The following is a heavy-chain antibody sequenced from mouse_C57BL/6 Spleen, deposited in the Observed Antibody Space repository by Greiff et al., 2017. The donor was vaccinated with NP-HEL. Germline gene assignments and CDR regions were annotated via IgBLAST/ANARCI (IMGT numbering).Heavy chain of an antibody. Sequence: QVQLQQPGAELVRPGSSVKLSCKASGYTFTSYWMHWVKQRPIQGLEWIGNIDPSDSETHYNQKFKDKATLTVDKSSSTAYMQLSSLTSEDSAVYYCARGVVGGYFDVWGTGTTVTVSS. D-gene: IGHD1-1*01. V-gene: IGHV1-52*01. CDR3: ARGVVGGYFDV. J-gene: IGHJ1*03. CDR1: GYTFTSYW. CDR2: IDPSDSET.